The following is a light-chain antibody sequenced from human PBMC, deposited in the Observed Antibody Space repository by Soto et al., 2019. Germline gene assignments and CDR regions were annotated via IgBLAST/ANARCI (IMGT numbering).Light chain of an antibody. CDR3: QKSYIAPLT. CDR1: QTISVF. J-gene: IGKJ4*01. CDR2: AAS. V-gene: IGKV1-39*01. Sequence: DIQMTPSRSTLSASVGDRVVITCRASQTISVFLNWYQQKPGEAPKLLIYAASTLQSGVPSRFSCSGSGTDFTLTISSLQPEDFATYYCQKSYIAPLTFGGGTKVDI.